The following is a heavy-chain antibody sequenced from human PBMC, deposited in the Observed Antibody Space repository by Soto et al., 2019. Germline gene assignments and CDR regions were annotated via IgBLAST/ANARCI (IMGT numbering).Heavy chain of an antibody. D-gene: IGHD1-26*01. CDR1: GVSFDDYA. V-gene: IGHV3-9*01. CDR2: ISWNSGRR. J-gene: IGHJ4*02. CDR3: VRDSGGSTSTTFFDY. Sequence: EAQLVESGGGLVQPGRSLRLSCAASGVSFDDYAMHWVRQAPGKGLEWVSGISWNSGRRDYADSVKGRFTISRDNAKNSLYLQMNSLRPEDTALYYCVRDSGGSTSTTFFDYWGQGILVTVSS.